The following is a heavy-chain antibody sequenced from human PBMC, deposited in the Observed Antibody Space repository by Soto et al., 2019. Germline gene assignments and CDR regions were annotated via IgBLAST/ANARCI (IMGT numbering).Heavy chain of an antibody. CDR3: ARDFADSSSWSGMDV. CDR1: GFTFSSYA. CDR2: ISYDGSNK. V-gene: IGHV3-30-3*01. Sequence: QVQLVESGGGVGQPGRSLRLSCAASGFTFSSYAMHWVRQAPGKGLEWVAVISYDGSNKYYADSVKGRFTISRDNSKNTLYLQMNSLRAEDTAVYYCARDFADSSSWSGMDVWGQGTTVTVSS. D-gene: IGHD6-13*01. J-gene: IGHJ6*02.